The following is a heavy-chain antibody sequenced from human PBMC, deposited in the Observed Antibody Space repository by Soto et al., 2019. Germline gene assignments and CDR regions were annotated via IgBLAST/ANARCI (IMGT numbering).Heavy chain of an antibody. Sequence: QVQLVESGGGVVQPGRSLRLSCAASGFTFSSYGMHWVRQAPGKGLEWVAVISYDGSNKYYADSVKGRFTISRDNSKSTLYLQMNSLRAEDTAVYYCAKDRTPSSSSRYYYYYGMDVWGQGTTVTVSS. CDR2: ISYDGSNK. CDR1: GFTFSSYG. D-gene: IGHD6-6*01. CDR3: AKDRTPSSSSRYYYYYGMDV. V-gene: IGHV3-30*18. J-gene: IGHJ6*02.